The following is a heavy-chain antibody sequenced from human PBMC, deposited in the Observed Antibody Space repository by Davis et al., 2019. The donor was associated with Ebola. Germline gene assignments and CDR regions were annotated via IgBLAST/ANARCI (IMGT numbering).Heavy chain of an antibody. CDR3: AREGGFSSSWDYYYYGMDV. CDR1: GYTFTGYY. CDR2: INPNSGGK. V-gene: IGHV1-2*04. J-gene: IGHJ6*02. D-gene: IGHD6-13*01. Sequence: ASVKVSCMASGYTFTGYYMHWVRQAPGQGLEWMGWINPNSGGKNYAQKFQGWVTMTRDTSISTAYMELSRLRSDDTAVYYCAREGGFSSSWDYYYYGMDVWGQGTTVTVSS.